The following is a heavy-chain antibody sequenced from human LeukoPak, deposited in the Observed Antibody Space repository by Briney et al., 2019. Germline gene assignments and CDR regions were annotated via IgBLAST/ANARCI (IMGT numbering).Heavy chain of an antibody. CDR2: ISYDGGNQ. D-gene: IGHD6-13*01. CDR1: EFTFSNYG. J-gene: IGHJ3*02. Sequence: GGSLRLSCAASEFTFSNYGMHWVRQAPGKGLEWVALISYDGGNQYYADSVKGRFTISRANSKNTLYLQMNSLRAEDTAVYYCAREQSSSFGSDAFDIWGQGTMVTVSS. V-gene: IGHV3-30*03. CDR3: AREQSSSFGSDAFDI.